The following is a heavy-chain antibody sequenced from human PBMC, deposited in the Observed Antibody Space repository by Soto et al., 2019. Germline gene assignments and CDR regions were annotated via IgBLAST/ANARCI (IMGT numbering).Heavy chain of an antibody. CDR2: INHSGST. CDR3: ARGGGRYYDFWSGYYKGLDFDY. J-gene: IGHJ4*02. D-gene: IGHD3-3*01. V-gene: IGHV4-34*01. CDR1: GGSFSGYY. Sequence: SETLSLTCAVYGGSFSGYYWSWIRQPPGKGLEWIGEINHSGSTNYNPSLRSRVTISVDTSKNQFSLKLSSVTAADTAVYYCARGGGRYYDFWSGYYKGLDFDYWGQGTLVTVSS.